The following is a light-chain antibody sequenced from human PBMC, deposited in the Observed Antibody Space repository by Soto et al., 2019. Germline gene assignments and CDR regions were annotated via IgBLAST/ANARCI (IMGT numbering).Light chain of an antibody. Sequence: EIVLTQSPATLSLSPGERATLSCRASQSVSSNLAWYQQKPGQAPRLLIYGASTRATGIPARFSGGGSGTEFTLTISSLQSEDFAVYYCQQYKNWPPLTFGGGTKVDIK. CDR3: QQYKNWPPLT. V-gene: IGKV3D-15*01. CDR2: GAS. J-gene: IGKJ4*01. CDR1: QSVSSN.